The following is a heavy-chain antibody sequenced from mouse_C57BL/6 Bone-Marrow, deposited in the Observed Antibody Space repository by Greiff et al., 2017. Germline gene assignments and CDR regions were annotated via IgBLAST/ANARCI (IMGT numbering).Heavy chain of an antibody. V-gene: IGHV1-82*01. Sequence: QVQLQQSGPELVKPGASVKISCKASGYAFSSSWMNWVKQRPGKGLEWIGRIYPGDGDTNYNGKFKGKATLTADKSSSTAYMQLSSLTSEDSAVYFCARKRGESNYWYVDVWGTGTTVTVSS. CDR3: ARKRGESNYWYVDV. CDR2: IYPGDGDT. D-gene: IGHD1-3*01. J-gene: IGHJ1*03. CDR1: GYAFSSSW.